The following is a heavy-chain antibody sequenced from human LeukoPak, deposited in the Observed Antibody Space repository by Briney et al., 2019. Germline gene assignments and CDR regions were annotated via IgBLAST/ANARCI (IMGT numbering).Heavy chain of an antibody. CDR3: AKNLLGSESFSWHFDL. Sequence: PGGSLRLSCAAFGFRFSNYGMSWVRQAPGKGLAWVSSITGSGGSTRVDSVKDRFTISRDNSKNTLYLQMNSLRADDTAVYFCAKNLLGSESFSWHFDLWGRGTLVTVSS. J-gene: IGHJ2*01. CDR1: GFRFSNYG. D-gene: IGHD1-26*01. V-gene: IGHV3-23*01. CDR2: ITGSGGST.